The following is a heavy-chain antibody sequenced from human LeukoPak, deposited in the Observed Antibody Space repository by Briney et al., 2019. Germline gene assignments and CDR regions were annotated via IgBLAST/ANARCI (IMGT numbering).Heavy chain of an antibody. D-gene: IGHD6-13*01. V-gene: IGHV4-39*07. Sequence: YDMSWIRQPPGKGLEWIGSIYYSGSTYYNPSLKSRVTISVDTSKNQFSLKLSSVTAADTAVYYCAREVLKIAAAGYYFDYWGQGTLVTVSS. CDR2: IYYSGST. CDR1: YD. J-gene: IGHJ4*02. CDR3: AREVLKIAAAGYYFDY.